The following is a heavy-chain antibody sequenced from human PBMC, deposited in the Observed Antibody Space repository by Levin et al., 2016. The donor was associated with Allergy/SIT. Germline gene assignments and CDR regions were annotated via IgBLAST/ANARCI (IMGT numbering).Heavy chain of an antibody. Sequence: GESLKISCKASGYSFTNYWIGWVRQMPGKGLEWMGIIYPGGSETRYSPSFQGQVTISADKSISTAYLQWGSLKASDTAIYYCARHSLPTPGDSWAYYFFYYLDVWGQGTPVTVSS. J-gene: IGHJ6*03. CDR1: GYSFTNYW. CDR2: IYPGGSET. D-gene: IGHD2-15*01. V-gene: IGHV5-51*01. CDR3: ARHSLPTPGDSWAYYFFYYLDV.